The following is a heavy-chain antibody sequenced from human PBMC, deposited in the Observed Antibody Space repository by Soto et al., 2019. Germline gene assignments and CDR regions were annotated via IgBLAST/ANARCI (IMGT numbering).Heavy chain of an antibody. CDR3: TTGSVEGI. Sequence: EVQLVESAGGLVQPGGSLRLSCVASGFSFNEAWMNWVRQAPGQGLEWVGRIKTSAGGGATNYAAPVQGRFTISRDDSKNTLYLHMNSLRTEDTAIYYCTTGSVEGIWGQGTTVIVSS. D-gene: IGHD2-15*01. CDR2: IKTSAGGGAT. J-gene: IGHJ6*02. V-gene: IGHV3-15*07. CDR1: GFSFNEAW.